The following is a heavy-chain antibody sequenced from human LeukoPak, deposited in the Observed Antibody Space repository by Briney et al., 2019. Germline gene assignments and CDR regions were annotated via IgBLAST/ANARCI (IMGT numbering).Heavy chain of an antibody. CDR1: GFTFSSYW. D-gene: IGHD3-3*01. CDR3: TTKWAWSGYSSYFDY. Sequence: PGGSLRLSCAASGFTFSSYWMSWVRQAPGKGLEWVGRIKSKTDGGTTDYAAPVKGRFTISRDDSKNTLYLQMNSLKTEDTAVYYCTTKWAWSGYSSYFDYWGQGTLDTVSS. CDR2: IKSKTDGGTT. J-gene: IGHJ4*02. V-gene: IGHV3-15*01.